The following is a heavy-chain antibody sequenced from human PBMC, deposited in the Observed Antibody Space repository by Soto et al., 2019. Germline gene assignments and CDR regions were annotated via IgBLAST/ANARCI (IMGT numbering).Heavy chain of an antibody. CDR2: MNRHGSNI. CDR1: GFTFSSYW. Sequence: EVQLVESGGDLVQPGGSLRLSCAASGFTFSSYWMAWVRQSPGKGLEWVASMNRHGSNIQYVDSVKGRFTISRDNARNLLYLQMNNLRAEDTAIYYCATDTYCPATCYRGHGNWGQGTLVTVSS. CDR3: ATDTYCPATCYRGHGN. V-gene: IGHV3-7*01. D-gene: IGHD2-8*02. J-gene: IGHJ4*02.